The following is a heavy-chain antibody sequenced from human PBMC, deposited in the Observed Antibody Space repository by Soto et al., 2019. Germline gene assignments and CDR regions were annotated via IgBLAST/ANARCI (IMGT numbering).Heavy chain of an antibody. CDR3: ARGAAMVSYYYYYYGMDV. CDR1: GDSVSSNSAA. CDR2: TYYRSKWYN. V-gene: IGHV6-1*01. D-gene: IGHD5-18*01. Sequence: PSQTLSLTCAISGDSVSSNSAAWNWIRQSPSRGLEWLGRTYYRSKWYNDYAVSVKSRITINPDTSKNQFSLQLNSVTPEDTAVYYCARGAAMVSYYYYYYGMDVWGQGTTVTVSS. J-gene: IGHJ6*02.